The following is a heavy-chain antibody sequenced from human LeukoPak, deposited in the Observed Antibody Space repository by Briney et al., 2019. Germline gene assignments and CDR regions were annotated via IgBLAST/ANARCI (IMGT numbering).Heavy chain of an antibody. D-gene: IGHD1-26*01. CDR1: GFPFSSYE. CDR2: IKQDGSEK. CDR3: AREHSGSYYFDY. V-gene: IGHV3-7*01. Sequence: GSLSLSCAASGFPFSSYEMNWVRPAPGKGLEWVANIKQDGSEKYYVDSVKGRFTISRDNAKNSLYLQMNSLRAEDTAVYYCAREHSGSYYFDYWGQGTLVTVSS. J-gene: IGHJ4*02.